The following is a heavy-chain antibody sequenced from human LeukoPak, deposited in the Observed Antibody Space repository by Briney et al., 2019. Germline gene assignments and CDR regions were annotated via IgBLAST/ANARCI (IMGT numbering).Heavy chain of an antibody. CDR1: GGSISSGGYY. CDR2: IYHSGST. J-gene: IGHJ4*02. Sequence: PSQTLALTCTVSGGSISSGGYYWSWIRQPPGKGLEGVGYIYHSGSTYYNPSLKSRVTISVDRSKNQFSLKLSSVTAADTAVYYCASSGNNYLRLPVGYWGQGTLVTVSS. V-gene: IGHV4-30-2*01. D-gene: IGHD1/OR15-1a*01. CDR3: ASSGNNYLRLPVGY.